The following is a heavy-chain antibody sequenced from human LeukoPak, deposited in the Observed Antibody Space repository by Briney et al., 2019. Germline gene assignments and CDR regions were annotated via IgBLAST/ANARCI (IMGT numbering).Heavy chain of an antibody. CDR1: GFTFSTDN. D-gene: IGHD1-1*01. J-gene: IGHJ5*02. CDR3: ARHILEEHWFDP. V-gene: IGHV4-39*01. CDR2: VYNTGST. Sequence: GSLRLSCAASGFTFSTDNMNWVRQAPGKGLEWIGSVYNTGSTDYNPSLKRRFSISIDTSKNQFSLKVTSVTAADTAVYYCARHILEEHWFDPWGLGTLVIVSS.